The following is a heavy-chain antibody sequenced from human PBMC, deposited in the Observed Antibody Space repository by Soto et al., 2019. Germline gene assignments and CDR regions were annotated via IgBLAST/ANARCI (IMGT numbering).Heavy chain of an antibody. CDR2: ISGSGGST. V-gene: IGHV3-23*01. CDR1: GFTFSSYA. Sequence: EVQLLESGGGLVQPGGSLRLSCAASGFTFSSYAMSWVRQAPGKGLEWVSAISGSGGSTYYADSVKGRFTISRDNSKNTLQLQMNSLRAEDTAVYYCAKSRYDVLSGYHPNAPYYSAYWGQGTLVTVSS. J-gene: IGHJ4*02. D-gene: IGHD3-3*01. CDR3: AKSRYDVLSGYHPNAPYYSAY.